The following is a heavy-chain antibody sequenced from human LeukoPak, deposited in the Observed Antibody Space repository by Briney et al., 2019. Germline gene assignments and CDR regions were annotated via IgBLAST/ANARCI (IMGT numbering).Heavy chain of an antibody. CDR1: GGSFSGYY. J-gene: IGHJ4*02. CDR2: INHSGST. Sequence: SETLSLTCAVYGGSFSGYYWSWIRQPPGKVLEWIGEINHSGSTNYNPSLKSRVTISVDTSKNQFSLKLSSVTAADTAVYYCASDRGSSSFDYWGQGTLVTVSS. V-gene: IGHV4-34*01. CDR3: ASDRGSSSFDY. D-gene: IGHD6-13*01.